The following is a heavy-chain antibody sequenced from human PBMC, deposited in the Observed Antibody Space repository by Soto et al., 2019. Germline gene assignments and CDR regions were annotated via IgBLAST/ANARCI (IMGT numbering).Heavy chain of an antibody. J-gene: IGHJ4*02. Sequence: GGSLRLSCAASGFTFSNYNMNWVRQAPGKGLEWVSCISSESYTIYYADSVKGRFTISRDNAKNSLYLQMNSLRDEDTAVYYCARDFAGNDYWGQGTLVTVSS. CDR3: ARDFAGNDY. V-gene: IGHV3-48*02. CDR1: GFTFSNYN. CDR2: ISSESYTI.